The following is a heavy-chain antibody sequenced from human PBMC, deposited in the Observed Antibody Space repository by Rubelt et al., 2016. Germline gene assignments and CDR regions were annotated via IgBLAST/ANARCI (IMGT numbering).Heavy chain of an antibody. V-gene: IGHV2-5*02. CDR1: GFSLSTSGVA. D-gene: IGHD3-10*01. CDR3: AHGSVNYGEYYFDY. CDR2: IYWDDDK. Sequence: QITLKESGPTLVKPTQTLTLTCTFSGFSLSTSGVAVGWIRQPPGKALEWLALIYWDDDKRYSPSLKTRLAITKDTSKNQVVLTLTNMDPVDTATYYCAHGSVNYGEYYFDYWGQGTLVTVSS. J-gene: IGHJ4*02.